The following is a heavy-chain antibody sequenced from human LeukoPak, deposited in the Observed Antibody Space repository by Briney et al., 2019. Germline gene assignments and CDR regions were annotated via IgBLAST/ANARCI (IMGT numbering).Heavy chain of an antibody. Sequence: GSLRLSCAASGFTVSSNYMSWVRQAPGEGLEWVGEIYHSGSTNYNPSLKSRITMSVDKSMSQFSLKLTSVTAADTALYYCAKKAVVGGFFDYWGQGLLVTVSS. CDR3: AKKAVVGGFFDY. J-gene: IGHJ4*02. CDR1: GFTVSSNY. D-gene: IGHD6-19*01. V-gene: IGHV4-4*02. CDR2: IYHSGST.